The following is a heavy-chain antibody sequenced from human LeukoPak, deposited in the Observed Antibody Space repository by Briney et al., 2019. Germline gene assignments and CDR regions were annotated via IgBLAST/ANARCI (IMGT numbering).Heavy chain of an antibody. CDR2: IYYSGST. CDR3: ARGGEYYDFWSGYKTEYYFDY. Sequence: SETLSLTCTVSGGSISSYYWSWIRLPPGKGLEWIGYIYYSGSTNYNPSLKSRVTISVDTSKNQFSLKLSSVTAADTAVYYCARGGEYYDFWSGYKTEYYFDYWGQGTLVTVSS. D-gene: IGHD3-3*01. V-gene: IGHV4-59*01. CDR1: GGSISSYY. J-gene: IGHJ4*02.